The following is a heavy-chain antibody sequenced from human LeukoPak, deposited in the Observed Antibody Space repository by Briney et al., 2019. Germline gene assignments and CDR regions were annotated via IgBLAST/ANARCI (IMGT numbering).Heavy chain of an antibody. CDR1: GFTFSSYA. CDR3: AKGRYSSSGYFDY. J-gene: IGHJ4*02. D-gene: IGHD6-13*01. CDR2: ISGSGDST. Sequence: GGSLRLSCAASGFTFSSYAMSWVRQAPGKGLEWVSAISGSGDSTYYADSVKGRFTISRDNSKNTLYLQMNSLRAEDTAVYYCAKGRYSSSGYFDYWGQGTLVTVSS. V-gene: IGHV3-23*01.